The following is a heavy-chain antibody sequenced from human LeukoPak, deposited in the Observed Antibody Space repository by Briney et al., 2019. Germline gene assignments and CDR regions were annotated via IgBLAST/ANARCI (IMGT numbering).Heavy chain of an antibody. CDR1: GFTFDDYA. D-gene: IGHD3-10*01. V-gene: IGHV3-9*01. CDR3: AKVRASYYGSGSYSYFDY. J-gene: IGHJ4*02. CDR2: ISWNSGST. Sequence: PGRSLRLSCAASGFTFDDYAMHWVRQAPGKGLEWVSGISWNSGSTGYADSVKGRFTISRDNAKNSLYLQMNSLRAEDTALYYCAKVRASYYGSGSYSYFDYWGQGTLVTVSS.